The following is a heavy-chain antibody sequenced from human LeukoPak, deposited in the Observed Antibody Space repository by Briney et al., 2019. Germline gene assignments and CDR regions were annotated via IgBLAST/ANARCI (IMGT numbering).Heavy chain of an antibody. CDR1: GFTFSSYA. CDR3: AKDRYIAVAGKGVEKYNWFDL. D-gene: IGHD6-19*01. Sequence: GGSLRLSCAASGFTFSSYAMSWVRQAPGKGLEWVSAISGSGGSTYYADSVKGRFTISRDNSKNTLYLQMNSLRAEDTAVYYCAKDRYIAVAGKGVEKYNWFDLWGQGTLVTVSS. CDR2: ISGSGGST. V-gene: IGHV3-23*01. J-gene: IGHJ5*02.